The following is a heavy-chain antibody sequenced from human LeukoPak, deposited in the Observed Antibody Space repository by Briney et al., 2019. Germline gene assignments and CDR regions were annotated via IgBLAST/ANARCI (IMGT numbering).Heavy chain of an antibody. V-gene: IGHV1-69*13. J-gene: IGHJ5*02. CDR1: GGTFSSYA. D-gene: IGHD1-26*01. CDR3: ARGTIVGATHNWFDP. Sequence: SVKVSCKASGGTFSSYAISWVRQAPGQGLEWLGGIIPIFGTANYAQKFQGRVTITADESTNTAYMELSSLRSEDTAVYYCARGTIVGATHNWFDPWGQGTLVTVSS. CDR2: IIPIFGTA.